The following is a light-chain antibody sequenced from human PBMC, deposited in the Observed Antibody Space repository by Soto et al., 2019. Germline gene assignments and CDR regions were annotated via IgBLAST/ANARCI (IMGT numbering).Light chain of an antibody. J-gene: IGLJ3*02. CDR2: GNS. V-gene: IGLV1-40*01. Sequence: QAVVTQPPSVSGAPGQRVTISCTGSSSNIGAGYDVHWYQQLPGTAPKLLIYGNSNRPSGVPDRFSGSKSGTSASLAITGLXXXXXXDYYCQSYDSSLSGSVFGGGTKVTV. CDR1: SSNIGAGYD. CDR3: QSYDSSLSGSV.